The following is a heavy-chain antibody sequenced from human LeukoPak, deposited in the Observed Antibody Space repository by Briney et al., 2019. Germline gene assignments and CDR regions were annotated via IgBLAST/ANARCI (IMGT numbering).Heavy chain of an antibody. CDR1: GYTFTSYY. J-gene: IGHJ3*02. CDR3: ARYCSGGSCYLDAFDI. D-gene: IGHD2-15*01. Sequence: ASVKVSCKASGYTFTSYYMHWVRQAPGQGLEWMGIINPSGGSTSYAQKFQGRVTMTRDTSISTAYMELSRLRSDDTAVYYCARYCSGGSCYLDAFDIWGQGTMVTVSS. V-gene: IGHV1-46*01. CDR2: INPSGGST.